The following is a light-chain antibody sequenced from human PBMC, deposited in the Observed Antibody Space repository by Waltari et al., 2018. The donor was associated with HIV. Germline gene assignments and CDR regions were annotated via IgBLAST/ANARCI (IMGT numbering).Light chain of an antibody. CDR1: TSNIGSKF. Sequence: SVLTQPPSTSGTPGQKVSIPCSGSTSNIGSKFVYWYQQFPGTARTLLIYRNNDRPSGVPDRFSGSKSGISASLAIAGLRSEDEADYYCAAWDVSLSGWVFGGGTKLTVL. CDR3: AAWDVSLSGWV. CDR2: RNN. J-gene: IGLJ3*02. V-gene: IGLV1-47*01.